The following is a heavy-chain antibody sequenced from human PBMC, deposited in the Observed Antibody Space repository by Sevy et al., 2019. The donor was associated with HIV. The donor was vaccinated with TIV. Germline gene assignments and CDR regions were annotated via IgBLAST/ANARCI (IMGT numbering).Heavy chain of an antibody. CDR3: ARDRGEILSSAFDY. J-gene: IGHJ4*02. Sequence: GGSLRLSCAASGFTFCDYRMHWVRQAPGKGLEWVAVISYDGRNNKYNADSVKGRFTISRDNSKNTVYLQMNSLRAEDTAIYYCARDRGEILSSAFDYWGQGTLVTVSS. V-gene: IGHV3-30*04. D-gene: IGHD3-16*01. CDR1: GFTFCDYR. CDR2: ISYDGRNNK.